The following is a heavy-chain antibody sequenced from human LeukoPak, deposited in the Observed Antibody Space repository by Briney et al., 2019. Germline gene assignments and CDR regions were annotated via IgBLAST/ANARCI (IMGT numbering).Heavy chain of an antibody. Sequence: PGGSLRLSCVLSGFTVSSSYMAWVRQAPGKGLEWVSVFYSGSNTYYADSVKGRFTISRDNSENTVYLQMNSLRAEDTAVYYCARSLGGNPDYWGQGTLVTVSS. CDR2: FYSGSNT. CDR1: GFTVSSSY. CDR3: ARSLGGNPDY. V-gene: IGHV3-53*01. D-gene: IGHD4-23*01. J-gene: IGHJ4*02.